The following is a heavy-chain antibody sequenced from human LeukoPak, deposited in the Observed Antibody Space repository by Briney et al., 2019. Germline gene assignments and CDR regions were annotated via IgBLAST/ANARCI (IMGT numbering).Heavy chain of an antibody. CDR2: NFYSGSS. Sequence: PSETLSLTCTVSGASIRSSNFYCGWIRQSPGKGLEWIGSNFYSGSSYYNPSLKSRVTISVDTSKNQFSLRLSSVTAADTAVYYCARRLGRYCSSTSCYSGYFNYWGQGTLVTVSS. CDR1: GASIRSSNFY. D-gene: IGHD2-2*01. J-gene: IGHJ4*02. CDR3: ARRLGRYCSSTSCYSGYFNY. V-gene: IGHV4-39*01.